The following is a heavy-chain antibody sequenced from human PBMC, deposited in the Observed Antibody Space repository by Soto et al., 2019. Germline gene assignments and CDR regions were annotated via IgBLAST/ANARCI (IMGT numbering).Heavy chain of an antibody. Sequence: GGSLRLSCAASGFTFSSYSMNWVRQAPGKGLEWVSSISSSSSYIYYADSVKGRFTISRDNAKNSLYLQMNSLRAEDTAVYYCAREGVAYNRDYYGMDVWGQGTTVTVSS. J-gene: IGHJ6*02. V-gene: IGHV3-21*01. CDR3: AREGVAYNRDYYGMDV. CDR1: GFTFSSYS. CDR2: ISSSSSYI. D-gene: IGHD6-13*01.